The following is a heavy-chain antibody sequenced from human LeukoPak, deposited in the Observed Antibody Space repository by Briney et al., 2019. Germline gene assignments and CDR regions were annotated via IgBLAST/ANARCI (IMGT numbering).Heavy chain of an antibody. J-gene: IGHJ4*02. CDR2: IYYSGST. V-gene: IGHV4-59*01. CDR1: GGSISSYY. Sequence: PSETLSLTCTVSGGSISSYYWSWIRQPPGKGLEWIGYIYYSGSTNYNPSLKSRVTISVDTSKNQFSLKLSSVTAADTAVYYCARRRDTGNFDYWGQGTLVTVSS. CDR3: ARRRDTGNFDY. D-gene: IGHD5-18*01.